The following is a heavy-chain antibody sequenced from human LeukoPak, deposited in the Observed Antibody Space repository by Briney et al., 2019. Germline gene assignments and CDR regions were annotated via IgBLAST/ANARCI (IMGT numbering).Heavy chain of an antibody. V-gene: IGHV1-18*01. D-gene: IGHD7-27*01. CDR1: GYTFTSHG. CDR3: ARNLLGLDF. Sequence: GASVKVSCKASGYTFTSHGISWVRQAPGQGLEWMGWISANSGDTNYAQKFQGRVTLTTDTSTGTAYMELRSLRSDDTAVYYCARNLLGLDFWGQGTLVTVSS. CDR2: ISANSGDT. J-gene: IGHJ4*02.